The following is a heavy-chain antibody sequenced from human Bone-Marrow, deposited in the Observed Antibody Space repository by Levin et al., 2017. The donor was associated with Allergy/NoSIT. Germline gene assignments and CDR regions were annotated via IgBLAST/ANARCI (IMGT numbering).Heavy chain of an antibody. Sequence: SETLSLTCTVSGGSISRSIYYWAWIRQPPGKGLEWIGSLYYSGTTYYKPSLKSRLTMSVDTSKNQFSLRLASVSAADTAVYYCARQNMSGVYGLFDYWGRGAVVTVSS. V-gene: IGHV4-39*01. CDR1: GGSISRSIYY. CDR3: ARQNMSGVYGLFDY. J-gene: IGHJ4*02. CDR2: LYYSGTT. D-gene: IGHD3/OR15-3a*01.